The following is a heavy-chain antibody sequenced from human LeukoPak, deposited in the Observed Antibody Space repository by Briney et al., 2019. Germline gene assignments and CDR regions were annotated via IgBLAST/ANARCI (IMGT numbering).Heavy chain of an antibody. D-gene: IGHD3-10*01. V-gene: IGHV3-7*01. Sequence: GGSLRLSYAASGFIFNTFWMSWVRQAPGKGLEWVANIKQDGSEKYYVDSVEGRFTISRDNAKNSLYLQMNTLRVEDTAVYYCARGGGPVDYWGQGTLVTVSS. CDR3: ARGGGPVDY. CDR1: GFIFNTFW. J-gene: IGHJ4*02. CDR2: IKQDGSEK.